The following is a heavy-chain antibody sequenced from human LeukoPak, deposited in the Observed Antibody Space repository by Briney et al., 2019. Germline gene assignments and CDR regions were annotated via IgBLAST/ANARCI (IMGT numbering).Heavy chain of an antibody. CDR2: ISGSGGST. D-gene: IGHD2-2*01. CDR3: AKHCSSTSCYLDY. V-gene: IGHV3-23*01. J-gene: IGHJ4*02. CDR1: GFTFSSYA. Sequence: PGGSLRLSCAASGFTFSSYAMSWVRQAPGKGLEWVSAISGSGGSTYYADSVRGRFTISRDNSKNTLYLQMNSLRAEDTAVYYCAKHCSSTSCYLDYWGQGTLVTVSS.